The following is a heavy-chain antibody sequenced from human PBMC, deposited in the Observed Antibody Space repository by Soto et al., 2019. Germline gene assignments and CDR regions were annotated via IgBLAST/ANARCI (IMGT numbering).Heavy chain of an antibody. V-gene: IGHV4-34*01. CDR2: INHSGST. Sequence: SETLSLTCAVYGGSFSGYYWSWIRQPPGKGLEWIGEINHSGSTNYNPSLKSRVTISVDTSKNQFSLKLSSVTAADTAVYYCARVPTHSGYDPILLNYYYYYYMDVWGKGTTVTVSS. CDR1: GGSFSGYY. J-gene: IGHJ6*03. CDR3: ARVPTHSGYDPILLNYYYYYYMDV. D-gene: IGHD5-12*01.